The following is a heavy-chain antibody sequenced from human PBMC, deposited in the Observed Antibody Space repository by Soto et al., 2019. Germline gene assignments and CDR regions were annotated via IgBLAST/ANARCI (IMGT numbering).Heavy chain of an antibody. V-gene: IGHV1-18*04. D-gene: IGHD4-17*01. CDR3: AGDHSATTRQTPLSGMND. Sequence: QVRLVQSGGEVKKPGASVKVSCKASDYTFTSDDITWVRQVPGQGLEWIEWVSGDNGDTDYAQKFQPRVTMTRDPSTSKVYMDPRSLRSDGPAVYDCAGDHSATTRQTPLSGMNDWGQGTTVAVSS. CDR1: DYTFTSDD. J-gene: IGHJ6*02. CDR2: VSGDNGDT.